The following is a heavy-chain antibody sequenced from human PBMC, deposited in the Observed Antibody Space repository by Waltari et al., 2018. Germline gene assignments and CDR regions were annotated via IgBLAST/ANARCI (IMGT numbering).Heavy chain of an antibody. CDR3: AREGIGSSWPYGMDV. CDR1: GFTFGDSA. D-gene: IGHD6-13*01. J-gene: IGHJ6*02. CDR2: IRSKPYGGTA. Sequence: EVQLVESGGGLVQPGRSLRLSCTASGFTFGDSAMSWFRQAPGKGLEWVGFIRSKPYGGTAEYAASVKGRFTISRDDSKNTLYLQMNSLRAEDTAVYYCAREGIGSSWPYGMDVWGQGTTVTVSS. V-gene: IGHV3-49*03.